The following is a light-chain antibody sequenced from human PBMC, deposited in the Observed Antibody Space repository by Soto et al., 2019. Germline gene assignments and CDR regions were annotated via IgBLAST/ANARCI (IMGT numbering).Light chain of an antibody. J-gene: IGKJ1*01. Sequence: DIQMTQSPSTLSASVGDRVTITCRASQSISSWLAWYQQKPGKAPKLLIYKASSLESGVPSRFSGSGSGTEITLTIRSLQSDYFAYYYCQQYDSSRTFGQGTKVEIK. CDR1: QSISSW. CDR2: KAS. CDR3: QQYDSSRT. V-gene: IGKV1-5*03.